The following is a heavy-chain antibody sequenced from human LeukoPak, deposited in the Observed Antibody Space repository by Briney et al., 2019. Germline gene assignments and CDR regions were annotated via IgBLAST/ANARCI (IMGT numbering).Heavy chain of an antibody. CDR1: GGSISSSSYY. Sequence: TSETLSLTCTVSGGSISSSSYYWGWIRQPPGKGLEWIGSIYYSGSTYYNPSLKSRVTIPVDTSKNQFSLKLSSVTAADTAVYYCARDEAPYCSGGSCYPYYYYGMDVWGQGTTVTVSS. V-gene: IGHV4-39*07. J-gene: IGHJ6*02. D-gene: IGHD2-15*01. CDR2: IYYSGST. CDR3: ARDEAPYCSGGSCYPYYYYGMDV.